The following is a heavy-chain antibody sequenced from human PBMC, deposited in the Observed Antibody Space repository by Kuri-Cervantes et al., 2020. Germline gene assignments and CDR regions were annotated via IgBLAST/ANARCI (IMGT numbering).Heavy chain of an antibody. CDR1: GGTFSSYA. Sequence: SVKVSCKASGGTFSSYAISWARQAPGQGLEWMGGIIPIFGTANYAQKFQGRVTITTDESTSTAYMELSSLRSEDTAVYYCARGGGRVGYYYYYYMDVWGKGTTVTVSS. CDR3: ARGGGRVGYYYYYYMDV. V-gene: IGHV1-69*05. J-gene: IGHJ6*03. D-gene: IGHD1-26*01. CDR2: IIPIFGTA.